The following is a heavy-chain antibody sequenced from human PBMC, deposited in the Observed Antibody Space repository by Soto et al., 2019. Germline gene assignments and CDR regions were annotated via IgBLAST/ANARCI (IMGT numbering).Heavy chain of an antibody. CDR1: GFTVSSNY. J-gene: IGHJ5*02. Sequence: EVQLVESGGGLVQPGGSLRLSCAASGFTVSSNYMSWVRQAPGKGLEWVSVINSGGSTYYADSVKGRFTISRDNSKNTLYLQMNSLRAEDTAVYYCARVEQYYYGSGVNNWFDPWGQGTLVTVSS. V-gene: IGHV3-66*01. CDR3: ARVEQYYYGSGVNNWFDP. D-gene: IGHD3-10*01. CDR2: INSGGST.